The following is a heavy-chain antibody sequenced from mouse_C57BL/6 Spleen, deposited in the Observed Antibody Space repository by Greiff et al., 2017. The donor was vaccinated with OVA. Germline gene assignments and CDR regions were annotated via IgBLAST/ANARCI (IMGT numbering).Heavy chain of an antibody. V-gene: IGHV2-2*01. Sequence: QVQLQQSGPGLVQPSQSLSITCTVSGFSLTSYGVHWVRQSPGKGLEWLGVIWSGGSTDYNAAFISRLSISKDNSKSQVFFKMNSLQADDTAIYYCAREEGDYWGQGTSVTVSS. CDR3: AREEGDY. J-gene: IGHJ4*01. CDR2: IWSGGST. CDR1: GFSLTSYG.